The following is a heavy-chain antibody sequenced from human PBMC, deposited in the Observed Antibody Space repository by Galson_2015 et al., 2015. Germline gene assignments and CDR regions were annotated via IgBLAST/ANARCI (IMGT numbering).Heavy chain of an antibody. D-gene: IGHD3-10*01. CDR2: LSKTDTA. J-gene: IGHJ4*02. CDR3: ARGRGFIFDF. V-gene: IGHV3-53*01. CDR1: GFTASSNY. Sequence: SLRLSCAASGFTASSNYMAWFRQAPGEGLEWVSVLSKTDTAYYVDSVRGRFTISRDNSKNTVYLQMDYLTVDDTAVYYCARGRGFIFDFWGQGTLVTVSS.